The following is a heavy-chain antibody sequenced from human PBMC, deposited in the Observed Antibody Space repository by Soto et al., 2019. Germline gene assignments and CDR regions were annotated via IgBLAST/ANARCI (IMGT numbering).Heavy chain of an antibody. CDR2: IYYSGST. CDR1: GGSISSYY. D-gene: IGHD3-3*01. Sequence: SETLSLTCTVSGGSISSYYWSWIRQPPGKGLEWIGYIYYSGSTNYNPSLKSRVTISVDTSKNQFSLKLSSVTAADTAVYYCARDSPYYSAGLGEIFGVVRSTNYYYYYMDVWGTGTTVTAP. V-gene: IGHV4-59*01. CDR3: ARDSPYYSAGLGEIFGVVRSTNYYYYYMDV. J-gene: IGHJ6*03.